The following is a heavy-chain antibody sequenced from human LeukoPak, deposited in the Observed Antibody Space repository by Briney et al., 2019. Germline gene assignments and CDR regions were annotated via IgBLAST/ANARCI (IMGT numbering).Heavy chain of an antibody. CDR3: AKEPRGYDSSGSSYWYFDL. Sequence: PGGSLRLSCAASGFTFSSYGMHWVRQAPGKGLEWVAVISYDGSNKYYADSVKGRFTISRDNSKNTLYLQMNSLRAEDTAVYYCAKEPRGYDSSGSSYWYFDLWGRGTLVTVSS. CDR1: GFTFSSYG. CDR2: ISYDGSNK. D-gene: IGHD3-22*01. V-gene: IGHV3-30*18. J-gene: IGHJ2*01.